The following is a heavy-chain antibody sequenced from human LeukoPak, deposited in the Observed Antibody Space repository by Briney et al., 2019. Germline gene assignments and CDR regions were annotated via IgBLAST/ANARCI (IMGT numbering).Heavy chain of an antibody. CDR1: GLTFTSYA. Sequence: GGSLRLSCAVSGLTFTSYAMSWVHQSPGKGLEWVSAITATGRNTCYADSVKGRFTISRDNSKNTLYLQMNSLRAEDTAVYYCAKDETFYDFWSGHYFFDYWGQGTLVTVSS. V-gene: IGHV3-23*01. CDR3: AKDETFYDFWSGHYFFDY. J-gene: IGHJ4*02. D-gene: IGHD3-3*01. CDR2: ITATGRNT.